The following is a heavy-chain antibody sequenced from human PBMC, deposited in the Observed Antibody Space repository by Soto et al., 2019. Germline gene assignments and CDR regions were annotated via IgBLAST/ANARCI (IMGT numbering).Heavy chain of an antibody. D-gene: IGHD2-15*01. CDR3: ARAYSDAFEI. Sequence: QVQLVESGGDLVKPGGSLRLSCAASGFTFSDYYMTWIRQAAGKGLEWVSYISSSGTGIYYADSMKGRFTISRDNAKKSLYLQMSSLRAEDTAVYYCARAYSDAFEIWGQGTMVTVSS. CDR2: ISSSGTGI. J-gene: IGHJ3*02. CDR1: GFTFSDYY. V-gene: IGHV3-11*01.